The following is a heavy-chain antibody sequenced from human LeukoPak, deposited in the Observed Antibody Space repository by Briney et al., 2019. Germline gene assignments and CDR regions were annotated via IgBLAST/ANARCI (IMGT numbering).Heavy chain of an antibody. Sequence: GGSLRLSCAASRFTFSSYGMSWVRQAPGKGLEWVSAISGSGGSTYYADSVKGRFTISRDNSKNTLYLQMNSLRAEDTAVYYCAKDRSGWYDFDYWGQGTLVTVSS. CDR1: RFTFSSYG. D-gene: IGHD6-19*01. V-gene: IGHV3-23*01. CDR3: AKDRSGWYDFDY. J-gene: IGHJ4*02. CDR2: ISGSGGST.